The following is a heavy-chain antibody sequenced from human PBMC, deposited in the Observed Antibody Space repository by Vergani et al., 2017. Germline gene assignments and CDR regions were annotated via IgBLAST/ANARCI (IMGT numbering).Heavy chain of an antibody. J-gene: IGHJ5*02. CDR2: VSHSGDT. D-gene: IGHD3-22*01. CDR3: ARRSSSYYFDI. CDR1: GDSISSGNN. Sequence: QVNLQESGPGLVKPSETLSLTCAVSGDSISSGNNWGCIRQPPRKGLVWISSVSHSGDTYFNPSLKGRVSISMDTSNNYFFLTLTSMTAADTARYYCARRSSSYYFDIWGQGVLITVSS. V-gene: IGHV4-38-2*01.